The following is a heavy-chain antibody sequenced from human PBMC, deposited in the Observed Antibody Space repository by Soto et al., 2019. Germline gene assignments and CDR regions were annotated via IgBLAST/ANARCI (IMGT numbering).Heavy chain of an antibody. V-gene: IGHV1-8*01. D-gene: IGHD3-10*01. CDR3: ARGLVLLWFGELSHYYYYVMDV. Sequence: QVQLVQSGAEVKKPGASVKVSCKASGYTFTSYDINWVRQATGQGLEWMGWMNPNSGNTGYAQKFQGRVTMTRNTSISTAYMELSSLRSEDTAVYYCARGLVLLWFGELSHYYYYVMDVWGQGTTVTVSS. CDR2: MNPNSGNT. CDR1: GYTFTSYD. J-gene: IGHJ6*02.